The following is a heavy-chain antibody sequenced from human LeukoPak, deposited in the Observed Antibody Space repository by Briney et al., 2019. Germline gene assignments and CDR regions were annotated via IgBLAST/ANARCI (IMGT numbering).Heavy chain of an antibody. V-gene: IGHV4-39*07. J-gene: IGHJ3*02. Sequence: SETLSLTCTVSGGSISTSSYYWGWIRQPPGKGLEWIGSIYYSGSTHYNPSLKSRVTISVDKSKNQFSLKLSSVTAADTAVYYCARIPRLEVDAFDIWGQGTMVTVSS. CDR1: GGSISTSSYY. D-gene: IGHD3-16*01. CDR3: ARIPRLEVDAFDI. CDR2: IYYSGST.